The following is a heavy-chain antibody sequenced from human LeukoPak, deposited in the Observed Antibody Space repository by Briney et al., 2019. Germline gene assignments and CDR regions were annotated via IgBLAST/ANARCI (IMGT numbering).Heavy chain of an antibody. CDR3: ARATLSFAVVVPTAPWGGAFDI. Sequence: GGSLRLSCAASGFTFSSYWMSWVRQAPGKGLEWVASIKQDGSEKYYVDSVKGRFTISRDNAKNSLYLQMNSLRAEDTAVYYCARATLSFAVVVPTAPWGGAFDIWGQGTMVTVSS. J-gene: IGHJ3*02. V-gene: IGHV3-7*01. CDR2: IKQDGSEK. D-gene: IGHD2-2*01. CDR1: GFTFSSYW.